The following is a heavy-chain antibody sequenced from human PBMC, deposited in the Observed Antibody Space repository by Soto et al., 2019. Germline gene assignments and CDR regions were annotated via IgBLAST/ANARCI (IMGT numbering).Heavy chain of an antibody. D-gene: IGHD3-10*01. V-gene: IGHV1-69*13. J-gene: IGHJ6*02. Sequence: SVNVSCKASGGTFSSYAISWVRQAPGQGLEWMGGIIPIFGTANYAQKFQGRVTITADESTSTAYMELSSLRSEDTAVYYCARVTMVRGVGLSYYYYGMDVWGQGTTVTVSS. CDR1: GGTFSSYA. CDR3: ARVTMVRGVGLSYYYYGMDV. CDR2: IIPIFGTA.